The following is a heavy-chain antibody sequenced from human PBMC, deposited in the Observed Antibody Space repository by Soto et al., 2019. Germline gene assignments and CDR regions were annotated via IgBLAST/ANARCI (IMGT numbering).Heavy chain of an antibody. J-gene: IGHJ6*01. CDR2: IYPGDSDT. V-gene: IGHV5-51*01. CDR1: GYSFTSYL. Sequence: GESLKISCKGSGYSFTSYLIGRVRQMPGKGLEWMGIIYPGDSDTRYSPSFQGLVTISSDKSISTAYLQWSSLKASDTAMYCCASRASSSSPYYGMDVWGQGTWVTISS. D-gene: IGHD6-6*01. CDR3: ASRASSSSPYYGMDV.